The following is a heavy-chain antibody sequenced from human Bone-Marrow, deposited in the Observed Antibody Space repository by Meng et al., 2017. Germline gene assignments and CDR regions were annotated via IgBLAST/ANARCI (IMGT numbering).Heavy chain of an antibody. J-gene: IGHJ5*02. CDR3: ASGKGYCSGGSCRFDP. Sequence: GGSLRLSCAASGFTFSSYSMNWVRQAPGKGLEWVSSISSSSSYIYYADSVKGRFTISRDNAKNSLYLQMNSLRAEDTAVYYCASGKGYCSGGSCRFDPWARGTLAT. D-gene: IGHD2-15*01. CDR1: GFTFSSYS. V-gene: IGHV3-21*01. CDR2: ISSSSSYI.